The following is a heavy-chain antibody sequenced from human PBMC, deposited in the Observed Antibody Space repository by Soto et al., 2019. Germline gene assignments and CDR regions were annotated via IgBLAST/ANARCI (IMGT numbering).Heavy chain of an antibody. V-gene: IGHV4-34*01. Sequence: SETLSLTCAVYGGSFSGYYWSWVRQRPGKGLEWIGDINHSGSTNYNPSLKRRVTISVDTSKNQFSLKLSSVTAADTAVYYCARHCDPLLRINWFNPWGRAILVTVSS. CDR1: GGSFSGYY. J-gene: IGHJ5*02. CDR2: INHSGST. CDR3: ARHCDPLLRINWFNP. D-gene: IGHD2-15*01.